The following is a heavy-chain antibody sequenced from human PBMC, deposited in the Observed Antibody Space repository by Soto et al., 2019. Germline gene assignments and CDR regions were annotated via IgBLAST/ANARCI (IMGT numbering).Heavy chain of an antibody. CDR1: GFTFSSYA. V-gene: IGHV3-23*01. CDR2: ISGSGGST. Sequence: EVQLLESGGGLVQPGGSLRLSCAASGFTFSSYAMSWVRQAPGKGLEWVSAISGSGGSTYYADSVKGRFTIPRDNSKNTLYLQMNSLRAEDTAVYYCAKDPVLRYFDWLPPSGWFDPWGQGTLVTVSS. J-gene: IGHJ5*02. D-gene: IGHD3-9*01. CDR3: AKDPVLRYFDWLPPSGWFDP.